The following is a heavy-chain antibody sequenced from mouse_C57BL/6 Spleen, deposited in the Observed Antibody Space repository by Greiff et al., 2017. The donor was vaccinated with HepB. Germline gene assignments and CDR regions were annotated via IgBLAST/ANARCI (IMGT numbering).Heavy chain of an antibody. Sequence: EVQLQQSGAELVRPGASVKLSCTASGFNIKDYYMHWVKQRPEQGLEWIGRIDPEDGDTEYAPKFQGKATMTADTSSNTAYLQLSSLTSEDTAVYYCTCYDGYSAWFAYWGQGTLVTVSA. CDR1: GFNIKDYY. J-gene: IGHJ3*01. CDR3: TCYDGYSAWFAY. V-gene: IGHV14-1*01. D-gene: IGHD2-3*01. CDR2: IDPEDGDT.